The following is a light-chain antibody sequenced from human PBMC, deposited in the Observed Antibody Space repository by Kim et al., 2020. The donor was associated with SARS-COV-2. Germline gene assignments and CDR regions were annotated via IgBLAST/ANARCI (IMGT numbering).Light chain of an antibody. CDR2: DAS. CDR1: QSIGDW. J-gene: IGKJ4*01. V-gene: IGKV3-11*01. Sequence: EIVLTQSPATLSLSPGERATLSCRASQSIGDWIAWYQQKSGQAPRLLIYDASNRATGIPARFSGSGSGTDFTLTISSLEPEDFAVYYCQQRRTWPLTFGGGTKVEIK. CDR3: QQRRTWPLT.